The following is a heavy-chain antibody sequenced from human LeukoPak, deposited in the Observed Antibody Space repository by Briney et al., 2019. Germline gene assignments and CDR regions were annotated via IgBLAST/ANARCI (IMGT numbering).Heavy chain of an antibody. CDR2: ISYDGSNK. CDR1: GFTFSSYA. CDR3: ARDGRQWLVFNSPNWFDP. Sequence: GGSLRLSCAASGFTFSSYAMHWVRQAPGKGLEWVAVISYDGSNKYYADSVKGRFTISRDNSKNTLYLQMNSLRAEDTAVYYCARDGRQWLVFNSPNWFDPWGQGTLVTVSS. V-gene: IGHV3-30*04. J-gene: IGHJ5*02. D-gene: IGHD6-19*01.